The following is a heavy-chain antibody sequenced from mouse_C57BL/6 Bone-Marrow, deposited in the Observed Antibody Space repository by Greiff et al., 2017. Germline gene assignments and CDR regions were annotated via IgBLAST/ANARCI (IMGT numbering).Heavy chain of an antibody. J-gene: IGHJ1*03. V-gene: IGHV1-52*01. CDR1: GYTFTSYW. Sequence: QVQLQQSGAELVRPGSSVKLSCKASGYTFTSYWMHWVKQRPIQGLEWIGNIDPSDSETHYNQKFKDKATLTVDKSSSTAYMQLSSLTSEDSAVYYCARDYYGSSRGWYFDVWGTGTTVTVSS. CDR3: ARDYYGSSRGWYFDV. CDR2: IDPSDSET. D-gene: IGHD1-1*01.